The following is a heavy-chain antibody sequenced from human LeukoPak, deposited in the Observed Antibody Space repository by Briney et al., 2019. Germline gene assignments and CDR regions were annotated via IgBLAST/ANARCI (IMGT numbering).Heavy chain of an antibody. CDR1: GFTFSSYA. Sequence: GGSLGLSCAASGFTFSSYAMSWVRQAPGKGLEWVAVIWYDGSNKYYADSVKGRFTISRDNSKNTLYLQMNSLRAEDTAVYYCARGVASYYYYYGMDVWGQGTTVTVSS. D-gene: IGHD3-10*01. J-gene: IGHJ6*02. V-gene: IGHV3-33*08. CDR3: ARGVASYYYYYGMDV. CDR2: IWYDGSNK.